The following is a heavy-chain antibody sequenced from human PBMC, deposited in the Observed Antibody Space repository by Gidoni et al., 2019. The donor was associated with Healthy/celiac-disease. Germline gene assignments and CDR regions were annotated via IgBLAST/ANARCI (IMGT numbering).Heavy chain of an antibody. J-gene: IGHJ6*02. CDR1: GGSFSGYY. CDR2: IHHSGST. Sequence: QVQLQQWGAGLLKPSETLSLTCAVYGGSFSGYYWSWIRPPPGKGLEWFGEIHHSGSTHFNPSLTGRVTISVDPPKDQFSLDLSPVTAAYTAVYFFARGRPLYYSYYGMDVWGQGTTVTVSS. CDR3: ARGRPLYYSYYGMDV. V-gene: IGHV4-34*01.